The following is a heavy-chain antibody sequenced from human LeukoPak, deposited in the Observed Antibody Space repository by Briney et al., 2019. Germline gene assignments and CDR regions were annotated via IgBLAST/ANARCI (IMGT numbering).Heavy chain of an antibody. V-gene: IGHV1-46*01. CDR2: INPSGGST. CDR1: GYTFTGYY. Sequence: PGASVKVSCKASGYTFTGYYMHWVRQAPGQGLEWMGWINPSGGSTSYAQKFQGRVTMTRDTSTSTVYMELSSLRSEDTAVYYCARESGVADYYHNWFDPWGQGTLVTVSS. D-gene: IGHD3-22*01. CDR3: ARESGVADYYHNWFDP. J-gene: IGHJ5*02.